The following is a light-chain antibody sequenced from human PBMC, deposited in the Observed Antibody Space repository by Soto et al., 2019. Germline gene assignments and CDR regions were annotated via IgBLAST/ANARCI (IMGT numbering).Light chain of an antibody. V-gene: IGKV1-39*01. CDR1: QSISNY. J-gene: IGKJ1*01. CDR3: QQSYSTGWT. CDR2: AAS. Sequence: DIQMTQSPSSLSASVRDRVTITCRASQSISNYLNWYQQKPGKAPKLLIYAASSLQSGVPLRFSGSGSGTDFTLTISSLQPEDFATYYCQQSYSTGWTFGQGTKVDIK.